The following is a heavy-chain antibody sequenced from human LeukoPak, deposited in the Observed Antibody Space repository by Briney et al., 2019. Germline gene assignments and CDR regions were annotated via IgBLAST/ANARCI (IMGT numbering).Heavy chain of an antibody. V-gene: IGHV3-30*03. Sequence: QTGGSLRLSCAASGFTFSSYGMHWVRQAPGKGLEWVAVISYDGSNKYYADSVKGRFTISRDNAKNSLYLQMNSLRGEDTAVYYCARLLAPKVAWDAFDIWGQGTMVTVSS. CDR1: GFTFSSYG. CDR3: ARLLAPKVAWDAFDI. J-gene: IGHJ3*02. CDR2: ISYDGSNK. D-gene: IGHD5-12*01.